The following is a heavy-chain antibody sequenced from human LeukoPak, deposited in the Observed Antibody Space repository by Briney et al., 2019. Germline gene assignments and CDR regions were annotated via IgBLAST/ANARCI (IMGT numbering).Heavy chain of an antibody. CDR1: GYTFASYY. Sequence: ASVKVSCKASGYTFASYYMHWVRQAPGQGLEWMGWISAYNGNTNYAQKLQGRVTMTTDTSTSTAYMELRSLRSDDTAVYYCARQTYYDFWSGYYGEFDYWGQGTLVTVSS. CDR3: ARQTYYDFWSGYYGEFDY. CDR2: ISAYNGNT. D-gene: IGHD3-3*01. V-gene: IGHV1-18*04. J-gene: IGHJ4*02.